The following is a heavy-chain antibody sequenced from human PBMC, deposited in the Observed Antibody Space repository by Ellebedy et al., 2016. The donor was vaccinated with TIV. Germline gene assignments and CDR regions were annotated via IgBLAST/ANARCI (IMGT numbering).Heavy chain of an antibody. Sequence: GESLKISCAASGFLFNHYSMNWVRQAPGKGLEWISSISSTGYYIYYADSEKGPFTISSDDAKNTLFLQMKSQRAEDTAVYHCARSGEHDTWGQGTLVTVSS. CDR1: GFLFNHYS. V-gene: IGHV3-21*01. CDR3: ARSGEHDT. J-gene: IGHJ5*02. D-gene: IGHD1-26*01. CDR2: ISSTGYYI.